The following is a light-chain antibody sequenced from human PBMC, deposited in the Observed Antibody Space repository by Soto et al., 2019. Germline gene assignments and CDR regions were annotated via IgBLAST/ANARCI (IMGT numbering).Light chain of an antibody. J-gene: IGKJ4*01. V-gene: IGKV1-9*01. Sequence: IQLTQSPSSLSASVGDRVTITCRASQGINSYLAWYQQKPGKAPKLLIYDASTLQSGVPSRFSGSGSGTDFTLTISSLQPADFATYYCQQHKSDPFTFGGGTKVEIK. CDR1: QGINSY. CDR3: QQHKSDPFT. CDR2: DAS.